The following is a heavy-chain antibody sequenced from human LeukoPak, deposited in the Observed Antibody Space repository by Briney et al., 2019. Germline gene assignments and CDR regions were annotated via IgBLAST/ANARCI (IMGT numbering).Heavy chain of an antibody. CDR2: ISSTSSDI. J-gene: IGHJ4*02. CDR3: ARGYDTRGTLP. Sequence: PGGSLRLSCAASGFPFSSYTMNWVRQAPGKGLEWVSSISSTSSDIYYADSVKGRFTVSRDNAKNSPYLQMNSLRAEDTAIYYCARGYDTRGTLPWGQGTLVTVSS. D-gene: IGHD3-22*01. V-gene: IGHV3-21*01. CDR1: GFPFSSYT.